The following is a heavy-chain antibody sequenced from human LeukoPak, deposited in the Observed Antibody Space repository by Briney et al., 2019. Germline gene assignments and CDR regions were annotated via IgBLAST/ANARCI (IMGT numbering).Heavy chain of an antibody. D-gene: IGHD6-19*01. V-gene: IGHV4-59*01. Sequence: PSETLSLTCTVSGGSISTYYWNWIRQPPGKGLEGIGYISYSGSTNYNPSLKSRVTISVDTSKNQFSLKLTSVTAADTAVYYCARDQVVSGTAFDYWGQGALVIVSS. CDR3: ARDQVVSGTAFDY. J-gene: IGHJ4*02. CDR1: GGSISTYY. CDR2: ISYSGST.